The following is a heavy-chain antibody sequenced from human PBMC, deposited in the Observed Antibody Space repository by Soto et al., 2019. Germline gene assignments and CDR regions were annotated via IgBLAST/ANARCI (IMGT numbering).Heavy chain of an antibody. Sequence: SETLSLTCTVSGGSISSGGYYWSWIRQHPGKGLEWIGYIYYSGSTYYNPSLKSRVTISVDTSKNQFSLKLSSVTAADTAVYYCARDAAQNWKTGGVHYYYYDMDVWGKGTTVTVSS. D-gene: IGHD1-1*01. J-gene: IGHJ6*03. V-gene: IGHV4-31*03. CDR3: ARDAAQNWKTGGVHYYYYDMDV. CDR2: IYYSGST. CDR1: GGSISSGGYY.